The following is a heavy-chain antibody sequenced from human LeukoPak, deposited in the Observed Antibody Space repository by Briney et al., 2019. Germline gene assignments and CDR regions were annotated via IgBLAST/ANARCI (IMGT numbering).Heavy chain of an antibody. D-gene: IGHD5-24*01. V-gene: IGHV3-30*01. J-gene: IGHJ4*02. CDR1: GFTFSSYA. CDR2: ISYDGSNK. Sequence: PGRSLRLSCAASGFTFSSYAMHWVRQAPGKGLEWVAVISYDGSNKYYADSVKGRFTISRDNSKNTLYLQMNSLRAEDTAVYYCARREGWLQFGYWGQGTLVTVSS. CDR3: ARREGWLQFGY.